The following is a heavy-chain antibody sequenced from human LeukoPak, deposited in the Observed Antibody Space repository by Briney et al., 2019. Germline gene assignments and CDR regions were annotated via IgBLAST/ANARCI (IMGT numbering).Heavy chain of an antibody. Sequence: GGSLRLSCAAPGFTFSSYAMSWVRRAPGKGLEWVSVISGSGSSYYADSVKGRFTISRDNSKNTLYLEMNSLRGEDTAEYYCAKHDILTGSFYGMDVWGQGTTVTVSS. CDR1: GFTFSSYA. CDR2: ISGSGSS. D-gene: IGHD3-9*01. CDR3: AKHDILTGSFYGMDV. V-gene: IGHV3-23*01. J-gene: IGHJ6*02.